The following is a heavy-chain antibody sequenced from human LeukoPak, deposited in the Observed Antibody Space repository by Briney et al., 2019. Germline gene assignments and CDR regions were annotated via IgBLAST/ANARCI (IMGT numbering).Heavy chain of an antibody. J-gene: IGHJ4*02. CDR1: GFTFRSYS. V-gene: IGHV3-21*01. Sequence: GGSLRLSCAASGFTFRSYSMTWVRQAPGKGLEWVSYISGGSGYIYYADSVKGRFTISRDNAKNSLYLQMNSLRAEDTAVYYCARAIAVAEGYWGQGTLVTVSS. CDR2: ISGGSGYI. CDR3: ARAIAVAEGY. D-gene: IGHD6-19*01.